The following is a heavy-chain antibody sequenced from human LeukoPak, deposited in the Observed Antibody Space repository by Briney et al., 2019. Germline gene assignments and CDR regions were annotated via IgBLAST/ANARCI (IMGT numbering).Heavy chain of an antibody. D-gene: IGHD3-10*01. CDR3: ARDRGPPHYGMDV. CDR1: GGSISSSSYY. V-gene: IGHV4-39*07. CDR2: IYYSGST. Sequence: SETLSLTCTVSGGSISSSSYYWGWIRQPPGKGLEWIGSIYYSGSTNYNPSLKSRVTISVDTFKNQFSLKLSSVTAADTAVYYCARDRGPPHYGMDVWGQGTTVTVSS. J-gene: IGHJ6*02.